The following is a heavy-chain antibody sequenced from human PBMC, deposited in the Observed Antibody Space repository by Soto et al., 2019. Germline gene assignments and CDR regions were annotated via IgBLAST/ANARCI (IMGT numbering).Heavy chain of an antibody. V-gene: IGHV3-9*01. J-gene: IGHJ6*03. CDR1: GFTFDAYG. CDR2: ISWNRGIR. CDR3: AKGTGGNWNFDPFYCIDF. D-gene: IGHD1-7*01. Sequence: EVQLVESGGGLVQPGRSLRLSCAASGFTFDAYGMHWVRQAPGKGLEWVSGISWNRGIRGYADFVKGRFTISRDNGKNALHLQMNSLRAEDTALYLCAKGTGGNWNFDPFYCIDFWGKGTTVTVSS.